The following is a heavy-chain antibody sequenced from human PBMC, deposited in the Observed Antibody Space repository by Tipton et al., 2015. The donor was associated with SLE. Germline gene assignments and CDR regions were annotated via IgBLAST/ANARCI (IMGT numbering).Heavy chain of an antibody. Sequence: TLSLTCSVSGVSISTYYWSWIRQSPGKGLEWIGSIYYSGSTYYNPSLKSRVTILVDTSKNQFSLQLTSVTAADTAAYFCARHHRLVAAGTGHFHHWGQGTLVTVSS. CDR2: IYYSGST. J-gene: IGHJ1*01. D-gene: IGHD2-15*01. CDR3: ARHHRLVAAGTGHFHH. CDR1: GVSISTYY. V-gene: IGHV4-59*08.